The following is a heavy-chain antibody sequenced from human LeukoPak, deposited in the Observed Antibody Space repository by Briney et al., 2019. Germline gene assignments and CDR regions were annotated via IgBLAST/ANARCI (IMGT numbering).Heavy chain of an antibody. CDR1: GGSISSYH. Sequence: PSETLSLTCSVSGGSISSYHWSWIRQPPGKGLEWIGYIYHSGTTDYNPSLRSRVSISVDTSKNEFSLKLSSVTAADTAVYYCARDGYIIRGTFDIWGQGTGVTVSS. D-gene: IGHD5-24*01. V-gene: IGHV4-59*01. CDR2: IYHSGTT. CDR3: ARDGYIIRGTFDI. J-gene: IGHJ3*02.